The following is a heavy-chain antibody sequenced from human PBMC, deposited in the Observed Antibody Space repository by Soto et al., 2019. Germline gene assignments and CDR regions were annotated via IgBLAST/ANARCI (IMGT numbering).Heavy chain of an antibody. J-gene: IGHJ4*02. D-gene: IGHD4-17*01. CDR2: VSSGSETR. V-gene: IGHV3-23*01. Sequence: GWSLRLSCAASGFSFGSYAMSWVRQAPGKGLEWVSLVSSGSETRYYTDSVKGRFTISRDNSEHKLYLQMHSLRAEDTAVYYCVKIPGYGDHFECWGQGCQVTVSS. CDR1: GFSFGSYA. CDR3: VKIPGYGDHFEC.